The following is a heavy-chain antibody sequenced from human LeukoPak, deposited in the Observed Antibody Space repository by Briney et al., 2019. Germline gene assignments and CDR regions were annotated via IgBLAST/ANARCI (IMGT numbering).Heavy chain of an antibody. Sequence: PSQTLSLTCAISGDSVSSNSAAWNWIRQSPSRGLEWLGRTYYRSKWYNDYAVSVKSRITINPDTSKNQFSLKLSSVTAADTAVYYCARHDGCSSTSCYRGWFDPWGQGTLVTASS. J-gene: IGHJ5*02. CDR2: TYYRSKWYN. CDR3: ARHDGCSSTSCYRGWFDP. D-gene: IGHD2-2*01. CDR1: GDSVSSNSAA. V-gene: IGHV6-1*01.